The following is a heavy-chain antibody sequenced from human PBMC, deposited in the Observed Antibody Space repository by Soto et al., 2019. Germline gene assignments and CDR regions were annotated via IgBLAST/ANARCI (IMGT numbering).Heavy chain of an antibody. CDR2: IYYSGST. V-gene: IGHV4-30-4*01. CDR1: GGSISSGDYY. Sequence: QVQLQESGPGLVKPSQTLSLTCTVSGGSISSGDYYWSWIRQPPGKGLEWIGYIYYSGSTYYNPSLKSRVTISVDTSKNQFSLKLSSVTAADTAVYYCARAGRFSSPLDWYFDLWGRGTLVTVSS. J-gene: IGHJ2*01. D-gene: IGHD6-13*01. CDR3: ARAGRFSSPLDWYFDL.